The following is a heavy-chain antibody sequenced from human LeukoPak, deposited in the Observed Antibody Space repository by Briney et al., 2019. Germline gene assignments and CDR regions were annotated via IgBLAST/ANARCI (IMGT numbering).Heavy chain of an antibody. D-gene: IGHD2-15*01. CDR3: ARVGCSGGSCYDDAFDI. CDR2: IYYSGST. Sequence: PSDTLSLTCTVSGGSISSYYWSWIRQPPGKGLEWIGYIYYSGSTNYNPSLKSRVTISVDTSKNQFSLKLSSLTAADTAVYYCARVGCSGGSCYDDAFDIWGQGTMVTVSS. V-gene: IGHV4-59*07. CDR1: GGSISSYY. J-gene: IGHJ3*02.